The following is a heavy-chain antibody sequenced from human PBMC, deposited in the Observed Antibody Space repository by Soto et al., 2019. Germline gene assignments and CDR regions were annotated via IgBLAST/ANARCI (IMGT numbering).Heavy chain of an antibody. Sequence: EVQLVESGGGLVQPGGSLRLSCAASGFTFSSYEMNWVRQAPGKGLEWVSYISSSGSTIYYADSVKGRFTISRDNAKNSLYLQMNSLRAEDTAVYYCASRDFWSGYFLLGGQGTLVTVSS. CDR3: ASRDFWSGYFLL. D-gene: IGHD3-3*01. CDR1: GFTFSSYE. J-gene: IGHJ4*02. V-gene: IGHV3-48*03. CDR2: ISSSGSTI.